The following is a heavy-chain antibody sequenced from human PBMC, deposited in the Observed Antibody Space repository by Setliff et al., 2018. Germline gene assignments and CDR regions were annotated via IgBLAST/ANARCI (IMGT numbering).Heavy chain of an antibody. CDR3: AKATYYYGSGSYPLIGVFDI. CDR1: GFTFDDYA. D-gene: IGHD3-10*01. J-gene: IGHJ3*02. V-gene: IGHV3-9*01. Sequence: GGSLRLSCAASGFTFDDYAMHWVRQAPGKGLEWVSGISGNSGSIGYADSVKGRFTISRDNAKNSLYLQMNSLRAEDTALYYCAKATYYYGSGSYPLIGVFDIWGQGTMVTVSS. CDR2: ISGNSGSI.